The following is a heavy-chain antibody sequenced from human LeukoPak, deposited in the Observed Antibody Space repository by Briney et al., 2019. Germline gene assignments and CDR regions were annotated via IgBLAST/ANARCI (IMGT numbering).Heavy chain of an antibody. Sequence: ASVKVSCKASRYTFTGYYMHWVRQAPGQGLEWMGWINPNSGGTNYAQKFQGRVTMTRDTSISTAYMELSRLRSDDTAVYYCARDQGGSSSWYSYWGQGTLVTVSS. D-gene: IGHD6-13*01. CDR2: INPNSGGT. V-gene: IGHV1-2*02. CDR3: ARDQGGSSSWYSY. CDR1: RYTFTGYY. J-gene: IGHJ4*02.